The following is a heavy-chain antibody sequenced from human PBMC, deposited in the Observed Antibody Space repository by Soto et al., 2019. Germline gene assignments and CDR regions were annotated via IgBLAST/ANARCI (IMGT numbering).Heavy chain of an antibody. CDR2: INPNSGDT. V-gene: IGHV1-2*02. D-gene: IGHD3-3*01. J-gene: IGHJ4*02. Sequence: QLVQSGAEMKKPGASVKVSCKASGYSFTGHYIHWMRQAPGQGPEWMGAINPNSGDTRNGPKFQGRVTMTRDTSINTAYMELSRLGSDDTAMYYCARGGTIFAGEKIPFEYWGQGTLVTVSS. CDR3: ARGGTIFAGEKIPFEY. CDR1: GYSFTGHY.